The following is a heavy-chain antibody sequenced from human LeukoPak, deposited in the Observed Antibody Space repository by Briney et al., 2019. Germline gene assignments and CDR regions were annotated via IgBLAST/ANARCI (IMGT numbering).Heavy chain of an antibody. CDR1: GASTSSGLYY. D-gene: IGHD6-13*01. Sequence: SETPSLTCTVSGASTSSGLYYWNWFRQPAGKGLEYIGRIYNSGSTNYNPSLKSRVTISVDTPKNQFSLKLTSVTASDSAVYYCASSNWLRDANFDSWGQGTLVTVSS. V-gene: IGHV4-61*02. CDR2: IYNSGST. CDR3: ASSNWLRDANFDS. J-gene: IGHJ4*02.